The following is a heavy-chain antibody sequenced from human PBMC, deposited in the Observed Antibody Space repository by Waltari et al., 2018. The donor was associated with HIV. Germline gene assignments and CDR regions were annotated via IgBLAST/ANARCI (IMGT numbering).Heavy chain of an antibody. CDR2: INPKNGGT. Sequence: QVQLVQSGAEVTKPGASVKVSCKASGYTFTAYYLHWVRQAPGQGLEWMGWINPKNGGTKVAQKFQDWVTMTTDTSITTAYLGLSSLRSDDTAVYYCARRKSETTGPFDSWGQGTLVTVS. CDR3: ARRKSETTGPFDS. CDR1: GYTFTAYY. J-gene: IGHJ4*02. D-gene: IGHD4-17*01. V-gene: IGHV1-2*04.